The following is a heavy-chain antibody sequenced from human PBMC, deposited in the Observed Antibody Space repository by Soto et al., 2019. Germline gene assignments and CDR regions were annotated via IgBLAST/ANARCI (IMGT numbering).Heavy chain of an antibody. Sequence: GGSLRLSCSASGFTFSGSAMHWVRQASGKGLEWVGRIRNKANNYATAYAASVKGRFTISRDDSKNTAYLQMNSLKSEDTAVYYCTASADDTFIEYWAQGSLVTVSS. J-gene: IGHJ4*02. CDR2: IRNKANNYAT. D-gene: IGHD5-12*01. V-gene: IGHV3-73*01. CDR3: TASADDTFIEY. CDR1: GFTFSGSA.